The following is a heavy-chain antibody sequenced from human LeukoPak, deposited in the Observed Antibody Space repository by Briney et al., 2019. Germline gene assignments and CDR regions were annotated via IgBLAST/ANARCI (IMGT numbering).Heavy chain of an antibody. J-gene: IGHJ4*02. D-gene: IGHD3-22*01. Sequence: SETLSLTCAVYGGSFSGYYWSWIRQPPGKGLEWIGEINHSGSTNYNPSLKSRVTISVDTSKNQFSLKLSSVTAADTAVYYCARLGYYYDSSGSLDYWGQGTLVTVSS. CDR2: INHSGST. V-gene: IGHV4-34*01. CDR3: ARLGYYYDSSGSLDY. CDR1: GGSFSGYY.